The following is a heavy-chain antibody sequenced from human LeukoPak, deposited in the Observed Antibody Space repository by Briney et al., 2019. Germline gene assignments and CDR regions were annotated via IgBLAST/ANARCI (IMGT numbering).Heavy chain of an antibody. D-gene: IGHD3-10*01. Sequence: GRSLRLSCAASGFTFSSYGMHWVRQAPGKGLEWVAVISYDGSNKYYADSVKGRLTISRDNSKNTLYLQMNSLRAEDTAVYYCAKSGLYYYYYGMDVWGQGTTVTVSS. CDR3: AKSGLYYYYYGMDV. J-gene: IGHJ6*02. V-gene: IGHV3-30*18. CDR2: ISYDGSNK. CDR1: GFTFSSYG.